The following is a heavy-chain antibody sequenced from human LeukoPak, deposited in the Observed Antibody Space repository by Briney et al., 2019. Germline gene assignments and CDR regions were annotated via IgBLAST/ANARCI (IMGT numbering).Heavy chain of an antibody. CDR3: VIQGYGDYNYLFDY. D-gene: IGHD4-17*01. J-gene: IGHJ4*02. CDR2: IKSKTDGGTT. Sequence: GGSLRLSCAASGFTFSNAWMSWVRQAPGKGLEWVGRIKSKTDGGTTDYAAPVKGRFTVSRDNSKNTLYLQMSSLRPEDTAVYYCVIQGYGDYNYLFDYWGQGTLVTVFS. V-gene: IGHV3-15*05. CDR1: GFTFSNAW.